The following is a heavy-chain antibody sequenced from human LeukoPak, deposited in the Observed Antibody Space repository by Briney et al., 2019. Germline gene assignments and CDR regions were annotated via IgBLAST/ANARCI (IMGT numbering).Heavy chain of an antibody. CDR3: ARGHIVGATIDY. CDR1: GFTFSSYG. CDR2: IWYDGSNK. V-gene: IGHV3-33*01. J-gene: IGHJ4*02. D-gene: IGHD1-26*01. Sequence: GGSLRLSCAASGFTFSSYGMPWVRQAPGKGLEGVAVIWYDGSNKYYADSVKGRFTISRDNSKNTLYLQMNSLRAEDTAVYYCARGHIVGATIDYWGQGTLVTVSS.